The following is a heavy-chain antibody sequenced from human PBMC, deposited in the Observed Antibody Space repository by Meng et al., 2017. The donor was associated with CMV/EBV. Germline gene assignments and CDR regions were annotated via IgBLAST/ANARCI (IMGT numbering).Heavy chain of an antibody. J-gene: IGHJ4*02. V-gene: IGHV3-30*04. CDR2: IPFDGNNE. D-gene: IGHD6-13*01. Sequence: SGFAFSSYAMHWVRQAPGKGLEWVAVIPFDGNNEHYADSVKGRFTISRDNSKNTLYLQVNSLRLEDTGVYYCARGTGSGSWLIDSWGQGTLVTVSS. CDR3: ARGTGSGSWLIDS. CDR1: GFAFSSYA.